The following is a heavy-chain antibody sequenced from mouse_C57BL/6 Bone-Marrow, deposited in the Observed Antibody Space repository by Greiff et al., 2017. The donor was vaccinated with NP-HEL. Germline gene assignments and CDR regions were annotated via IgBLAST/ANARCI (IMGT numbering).Heavy chain of an antibody. CDR1: GYTFTSYG. CDR3: ARWGITTVVAHDY. Sequence: QVQLKQSGAELARPGASVKLSCKASGYTFTSYGISWVKQRTGQGLEWIGEIYPRSGNTYYNEKFKGKATLTADKSSSTAYMELRSLTSEDSAVYFCARWGITTVVAHDYWGQGTTLTVSS. J-gene: IGHJ2*01. D-gene: IGHD1-1*01. V-gene: IGHV1-81*01. CDR2: IYPRSGNT.